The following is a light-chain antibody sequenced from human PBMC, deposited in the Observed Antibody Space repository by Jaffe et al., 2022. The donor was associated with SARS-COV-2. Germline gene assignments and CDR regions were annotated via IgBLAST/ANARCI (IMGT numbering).Light chain of an antibody. J-gene: IGLJ1*01. CDR3: SSYAGSDTYV. CDR2: DVS. CDR1: SSDVGGYNF. V-gene: IGLV2-11*01. Sequence: QSALTQPRSVSGSPGQSVTISCTGTSSDVGGYNFVSWYQHHPGKAPKLMIYDVSERPSGVPDRFSGSKSGNTASLTISGLQAEDEADYYCSSYAGSDTYVFATGTKVTVL.